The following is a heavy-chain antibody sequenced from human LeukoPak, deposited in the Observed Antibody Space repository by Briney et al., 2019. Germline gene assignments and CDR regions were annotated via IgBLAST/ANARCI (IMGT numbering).Heavy chain of an antibody. CDR2: IYSGGST. CDR1: GFPVSSNY. Sequence: GSLRLSCAASGFPVSSNYMSWVRQAPGKGLEWVSVIYSGGSTYYADSVKGRFTISRDNSKNTLYLQMNSLRAEDTAVYYCARSRVWRGPAAFDYWGQGTLVTVSS. J-gene: IGHJ4*02. CDR3: ARSRVWRGPAAFDY. V-gene: IGHV3-53*01. D-gene: IGHD2-2*01.